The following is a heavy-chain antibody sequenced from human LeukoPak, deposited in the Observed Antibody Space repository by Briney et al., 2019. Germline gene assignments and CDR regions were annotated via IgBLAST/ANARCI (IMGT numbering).Heavy chain of an antibody. V-gene: IGHV1-2*02. CDR3: AGQKDPRPIDY. CDR1: GYTVIAYY. CDR2: INPSSGGT. J-gene: IGHJ4*02. Sequence: ASVKVSCWASGYTVIAYYMHWVRQAPGQGLEWMGWINPSSGGTNYAQKFQGRVTMTRDTSISTAYMELSELRSDDTAVYYCAGQKDPRPIDYWGQGTLITVSS.